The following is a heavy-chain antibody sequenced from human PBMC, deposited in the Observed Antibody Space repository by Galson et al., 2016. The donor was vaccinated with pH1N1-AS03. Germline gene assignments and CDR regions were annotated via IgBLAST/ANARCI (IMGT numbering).Heavy chain of an antibody. CDR3: ARDGGYSSGWIDF. V-gene: IGHV3-21*01. D-gene: IGHD3-22*01. CDR2: ISSSSRFI. Sequence: SCAASGFTFSTYTMNWVRQAPGKGLEWVAYISSSSRFIYYADAVQGRFTISKDSPKNSVYLHMNGLRADDTAVYYCARDGGYSSGWIDFWGQGTLVSVSS. CDR1: GFTFSTYT. J-gene: IGHJ4*02.